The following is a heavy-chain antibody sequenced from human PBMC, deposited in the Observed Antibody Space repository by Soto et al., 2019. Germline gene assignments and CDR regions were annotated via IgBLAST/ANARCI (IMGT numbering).Heavy chain of an antibody. Sequence: SVKVSCKASVVTLPTLTFYPVNWVRQAHGQGLEWMGGIVSNIGTANYGQKWQGRVTITADKSTDTVYMELSNLPSTDTALYVCARRGTSGFLRYSDLWGQGTLVTVSS. J-gene: IGHJ1*01. CDR1: VVTLPTLTFYP. V-gene: IGHV1-69*06. CDR3: ARRGTSGFLRYSDL. CDR2: IVSNIGTA. D-gene: IGHD3-3*01.